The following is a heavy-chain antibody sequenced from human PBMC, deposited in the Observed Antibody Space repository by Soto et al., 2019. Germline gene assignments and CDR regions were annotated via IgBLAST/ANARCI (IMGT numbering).Heavy chain of an antibody. Sequence: LSITCTVSVGSLSSGSSYWGWIRQRPGKRLEWIGTIYSGGTYYNPSLKSRVTISVDTSKNQFSLKLSSVAAADTAIYFCATTRGIAVGGSFDYWGQGTLVTVSS. D-gene: IGHD6-13*01. V-gene: IGHV4-39*01. CDR1: VGSLSSGSSY. CDR2: IYSGGT. CDR3: ATTRGIAVGGSFDY. J-gene: IGHJ4*02.